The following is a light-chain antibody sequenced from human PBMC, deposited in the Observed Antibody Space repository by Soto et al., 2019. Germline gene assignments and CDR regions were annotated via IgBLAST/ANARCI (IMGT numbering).Light chain of an antibody. J-gene: IGKJ2*01. CDR3: QQYNNGPRT. V-gene: IGKV3-15*01. CDR2: GAS. CDR1: QSVSSN. Sequence: EIVMTQSPATLSVSPGERATLSCRASQSVSSNLAWYQQKPGQAPSLLIYGASTRATGIPARFSGSGSGTEFTLTISSLQSEDFAVYYCQQYNNGPRTFGQGIKLEIK.